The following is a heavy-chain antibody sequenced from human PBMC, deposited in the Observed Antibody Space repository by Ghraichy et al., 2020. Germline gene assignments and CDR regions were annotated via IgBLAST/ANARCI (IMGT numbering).Heavy chain of an antibody. V-gene: IGHV1-2*02. J-gene: IGHJ4*02. D-gene: IGHD5-12*01. CDR3: ARGLGNGGYVGVDY. CDR1: GYTFTGYY. Sequence: ASVKVSCKASGYTFTGYYMHWVRQAPGQGLEWMGWINPNSGGTNYAQKFQGRVTVTRDTSITTAYMELSRLRTDDTAIYYCARGLGNGGYVGVDYWGQGTLVTVSS. CDR2: INPNSGGT.